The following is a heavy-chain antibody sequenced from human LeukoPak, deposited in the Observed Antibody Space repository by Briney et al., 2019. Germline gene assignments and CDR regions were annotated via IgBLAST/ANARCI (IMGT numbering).Heavy chain of an antibody. CDR2: MYYSGNT. Sequence: SETLSLTCTVSGGSISSSTHCWSWVRQPPGKGLEWIGCMYYSGNTYYSSSLKGRVTISLDTPKNQFSLRLNSVTASDTAEYYCVRRIAYHANLDYWGQGTLVTVSS. V-gene: IGHV4-39*01. D-gene: IGHD2-21*01. CDR1: GGSISSSTHC. J-gene: IGHJ4*02. CDR3: VRRIAYHANLDY.